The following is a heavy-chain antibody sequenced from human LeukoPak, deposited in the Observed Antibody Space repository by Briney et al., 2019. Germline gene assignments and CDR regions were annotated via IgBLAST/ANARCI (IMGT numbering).Heavy chain of an antibody. CDR2: INTDGSST. Sequence: GGSLRLSCAASGFTFSSFWMHWVCQAPGKGLVWVSRINTDGSSTNYADSVKGRFTISRDNAKNTLFLQMNSLRADDTAVYYCARGLGYCSGGACSVWGQGTLVTVSS. D-gene: IGHD2-15*01. V-gene: IGHV3-74*01. J-gene: IGHJ4*02. CDR1: GFTFSSFW. CDR3: ARGLGYCSGGACSV.